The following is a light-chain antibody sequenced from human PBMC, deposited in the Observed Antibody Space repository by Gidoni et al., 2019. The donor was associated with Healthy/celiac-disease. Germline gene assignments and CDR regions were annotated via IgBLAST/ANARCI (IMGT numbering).Light chain of an antibody. J-gene: IGKJ2*01. CDR2: GAS. CDR1: QSVSSN. CDR3: QQYNNWPPSYT. V-gene: IGKV3-15*01. Sequence: EIVMTQSPATLSVSPGERATLSCRASQSVSSNLAWYQQKPVQAPRLLIYGASTRATGIPARFSGSGSGTEFTLTISSLQSEDFAVYYCQQYNNWPPSYTFXXXTKLEIK.